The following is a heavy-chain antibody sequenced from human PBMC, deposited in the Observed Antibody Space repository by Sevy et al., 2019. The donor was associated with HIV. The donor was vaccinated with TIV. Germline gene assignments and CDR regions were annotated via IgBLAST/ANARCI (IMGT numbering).Heavy chain of an antibody. J-gene: IGHJ6*02. CDR3: AREGDCIGIDCYDDWRLPSYYYYPMDV. CDR1: GFDFGTYS. Sequence: GGSLRLSCAASGFDFGTYSMNWVRQAPGKGLEWVSSISSKNDYIFYADSVKGRFTISKDNAKNSLYLQMNSLRVEDTVVYYCAREGDCIGIDCYDDWRLPSYYYYPMDVWGQGTTVTVSS. CDR2: ISSKNDYI. V-gene: IGHV3-21*01. D-gene: IGHD2-2*01.